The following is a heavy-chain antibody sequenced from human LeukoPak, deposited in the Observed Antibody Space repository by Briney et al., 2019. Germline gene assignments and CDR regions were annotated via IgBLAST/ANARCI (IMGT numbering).Heavy chain of an antibody. CDR1: GFTFSSFT. J-gene: IGHJ5*02. CDR2: IGGRGGST. CDR3: GKEGGA. Sequence: GGSLRLSCAASGFTFSSFTMTWDRQAPGKGLEWVSAIGGRGGSTYYADSLEGRFTIARDNSKDMVYLQMNSLKVEDTAIYYCGKEGGAWGQGTKVTVSS. V-gene: IGHV3-23*01. D-gene: IGHD3-16*01.